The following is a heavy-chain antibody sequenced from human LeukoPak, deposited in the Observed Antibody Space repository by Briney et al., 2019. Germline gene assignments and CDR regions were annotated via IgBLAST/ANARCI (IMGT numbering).Heavy chain of an antibody. CDR3: AKNGDSSGYYYYFDY. CDR1: GFTFSSYA. Sequence: GGSLRLSCAASGFTFSSYAMSWVRQAPGKGLEWVSAISGSGGSTYYADSVKGRFTISRDNSKNTLYLQMNSLRAEDTAVYYCAKNGDSSGYYYYFDYWGQGTLVTVSS. V-gene: IGHV3-23*01. CDR2: ISGSGGST. D-gene: IGHD3-22*01. J-gene: IGHJ4*02.